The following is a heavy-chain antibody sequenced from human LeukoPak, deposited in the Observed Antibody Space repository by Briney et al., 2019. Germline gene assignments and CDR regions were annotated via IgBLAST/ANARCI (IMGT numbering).Heavy chain of an antibody. J-gene: IGHJ4*02. CDR3: AKGDQGPVAYYDFWSRYSTGGIDY. V-gene: IGHV3-23*01. CDR2: ISGSGGST. Sequence: GGSLRLSCAASGFTFSSYAMSWVRQAPGKGLELVSAISGSGGSTYYADSVKGRFTISRDNSKNTLYLQMNSLRAEDTAVYYCAKGDQGPVAYYDFWSRYSTGGIDYWGRGTLVTVSS. CDR1: GFTFSSYA. D-gene: IGHD3-3*01.